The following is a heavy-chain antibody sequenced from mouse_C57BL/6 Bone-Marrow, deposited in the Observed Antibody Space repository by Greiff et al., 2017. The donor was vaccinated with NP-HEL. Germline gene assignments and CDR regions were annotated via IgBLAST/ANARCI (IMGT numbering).Heavy chain of an antibody. Sequence: VQLQQSGAELVKPGASVKLSCTASGFNIKDYYMHWVKQRTEQGLEWIGRIDPEDGEPKYAPKFQGKATITADTSSNTAYLQLSSLTSEDTAVYYCAPYYYGSSYYAMDYWGQGTSVTVSS. CDR3: APYYYGSSYYAMDY. J-gene: IGHJ4*01. D-gene: IGHD1-1*01. CDR2: IDPEDGEP. V-gene: IGHV14-2*01. CDR1: GFNIKDYY.